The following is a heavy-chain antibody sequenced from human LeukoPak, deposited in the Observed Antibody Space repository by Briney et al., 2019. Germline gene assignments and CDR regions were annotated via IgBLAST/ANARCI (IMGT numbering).Heavy chain of an antibody. CDR1: GFTFSSYA. V-gene: IGHV3-23*01. CDR3: ASLTEWPLRDY. J-gene: IGHJ4*02. D-gene: IGHD3-3*01. CDR2: NSGGST. Sequence: GGSLRLSCAASGFTFSSYAVYWVRQAPGKGLEWVSSNSGGSTYYADSVKGRFTISRDNSKNTLYLQMNSLRAEDTAVYYCASLTEWPLRDYWGQGTLVTVSS.